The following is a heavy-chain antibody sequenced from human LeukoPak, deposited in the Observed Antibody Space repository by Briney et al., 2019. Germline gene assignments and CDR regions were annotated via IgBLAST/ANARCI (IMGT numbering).Heavy chain of an antibody. D-gene: IGHD6-13*01. CDR2: IYTSGST. CDR3: ARVSLQLGPDAFDI. Sequence: SETLSLTCTVSGGSISSYYWSWIRQPAGKELEWIGRIYTSGSTNYNPSLKSRVTMSVDTSKNQFSLKLSSVTAADTAVYYCARVSLQLGPDAFDIWGQGTMVTVSS. V-gene: IGHV4-4*07. J-gene: IGHJ3*02. CDR1: GGSISSYY.